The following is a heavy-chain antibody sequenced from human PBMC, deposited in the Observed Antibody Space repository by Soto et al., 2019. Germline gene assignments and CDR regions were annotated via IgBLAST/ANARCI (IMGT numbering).Heavy chain of an antibody. Sequence: QVQLVESGGGVVQPGRSLRLSCAASGFTFSSYAMHWVRQAPGKGLEWVAVISYDGSNKYYADSVKGRFTISRDNSKNTPYLQMNSLRAEDTAVYYCARDQYDSSGSSEYFQHWGQGTLVTVSS. V-gene: IGHV3-30-3*01. D-gene: IGHD3-22*01. CDR1: GFTFSSYA. J-gene: IGHJ1*01. CDR3: ARDQYDSSGSSEYFQH. CDR2: ISYDGSNK.